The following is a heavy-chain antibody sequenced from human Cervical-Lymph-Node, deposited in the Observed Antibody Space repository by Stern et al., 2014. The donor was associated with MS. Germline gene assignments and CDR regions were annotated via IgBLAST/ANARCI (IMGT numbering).Heavy chain of an antibody. D-gene: IGHD6-19*01. J-gene: IGHJ1*01. CDR1: GVSVSTSY. Sequence: QVQLPESGPGLVKPSETLSLTCTVSGVSVSTSYWAWIRQPPGKGLEWIGYFYHSSSINFNPSLKSRVNISVDTSKNQFSLRLSAVTAADTAVYYCAKVHSSDWYAYGDFQNWGQGTLVTVS. CDR3: AKVHSSDWYAYGDFQN. CDR2: FYHSSSI. V-gene: IGHV4-59*02.